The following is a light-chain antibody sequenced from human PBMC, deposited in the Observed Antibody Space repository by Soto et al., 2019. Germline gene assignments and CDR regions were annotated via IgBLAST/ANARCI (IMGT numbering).Light chain of an antibody. J-gene: IGLJ1*01. V-gene: IGLV1-51*01. CDR3: GSWDSSLSAYV. CDR1: SSDVGGYNY. Sequence: QSVLTQLRSVSGSPGQSVTISCTGTSSDVGGYNYVSWYQQYPGKAPKLLIYDDDKRPSGIPDRFSGSKSGTSATLGITGFQTGDEADYYCGSWDSSLSAYVFGTGTKVTVL. CDR2: DDD.